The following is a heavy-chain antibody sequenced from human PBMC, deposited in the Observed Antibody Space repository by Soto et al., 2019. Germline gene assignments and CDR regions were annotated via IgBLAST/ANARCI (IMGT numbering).Heavy chain of an antibody. CDR2: SSAYNGNT. Sequence: ASVKLSCKTSGYTITSYGISWGRQATEQGLEWRGWSSAYNGNTNYAQKLQGRVTMTTDTSTSTAYMELRSLRSDDTAVYYCAISPLTGYPEYGFDYWGQGTLVTVSS. V-gene: IGHV1-18*01. J-gene: IGHJ4*02. CDR1: GYTITSYG. CDR3: AISPLTGYPEYGFDY. D-gene: IGHD3-9*01.